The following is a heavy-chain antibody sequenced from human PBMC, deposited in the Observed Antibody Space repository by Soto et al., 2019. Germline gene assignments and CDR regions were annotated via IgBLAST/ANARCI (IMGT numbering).Heavy chain of an antibody. CDR3: ARALSASTGARPY. V-gene: IGHV3-13*01. D-gene: IGHD1-26*01. J-gene: IGHJ4*02. CDR1: GFTFSRYD. CDR2: IGTAGDT. Sequence: GESLKISCAASGFTFSRYDMYWVRQPTGKGLEWVSAIGTAGDTYYPGSVKGRFTISRENAKNSLYLQMNSLRAEDTAVYYCARALSASTGARPYWGQGTLVTVSS.